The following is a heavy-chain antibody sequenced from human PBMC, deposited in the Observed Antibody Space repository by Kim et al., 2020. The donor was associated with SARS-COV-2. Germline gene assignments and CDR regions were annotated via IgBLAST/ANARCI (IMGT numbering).Heavy chain of an antibody. Sequence: SETLSLTCTVSGGSISSSSYYWGWIRQPPGKGLEWIGSIYYSGSTYYNPSLKSRVTISVDTSKNQFSLKLSSVTAADTAVYYCARHGGYSYGSYFDYWG. J-gene: IGHJ4*01. CDR2: IYYSGST. D-gene: IGHD5-18*01. V-gene: IGHV4-39*01. CDR1: GGSISSSSYY. CDR3: ARHGGYSYGSYFDY.